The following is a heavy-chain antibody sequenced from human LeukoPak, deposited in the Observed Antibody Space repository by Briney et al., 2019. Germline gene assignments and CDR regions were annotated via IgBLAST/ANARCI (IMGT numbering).Heavy chain of an antibody. D-gene: IGHD6-13*01. J-gene: IGHJ5*02. CDR3: ASSSSSSWFDP. Sequence: SEALSLTCAVYGGSFSGYYWSWIRQPPGKGLEWIGEINHSGSTNYNPSLKSRVTISVDTSKNQFSLKLSSVTAADTAVYYCASSSSSSWFDPWGQGTLVTVSS. V-gene: IGHV4-34*01. CDR2: INHSGST. CDR1: GGSFSGYY.